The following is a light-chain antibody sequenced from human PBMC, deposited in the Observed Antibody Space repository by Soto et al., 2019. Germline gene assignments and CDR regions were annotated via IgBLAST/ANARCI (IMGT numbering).Light chain of an antibody. Sequence: QSALTQPASVSGSLGQSITISCTGAASDIGYYNFVSWYQQHPATAPKLIIYDVSHRPSGISFRFSGPKSGNTASLTISGLRAEDEAAYYCASSTGTDTPWVFGGGTQLTVL. CDR1: ASDIGYYNF. CDR3: ASSTGTDTPWV. CDR2: DVS. J-gene: IGLJ3*02. V-gene: IGLV2-14*03.